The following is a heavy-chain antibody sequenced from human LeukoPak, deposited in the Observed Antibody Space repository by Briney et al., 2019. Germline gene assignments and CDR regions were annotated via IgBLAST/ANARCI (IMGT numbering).Heavy chain of an antibody. CDR3: ARDGRDGYNYMFPFDY. Sequence: ASGKVSCKASGYTFTSYYIHWVRQAPGQGLEWMGIINPSSGSTSYAQKFQGRVTMSRDTSTSTVYMELSSLTSEDTAVYYCARDGRDGYNYMFPFDYWGQGTLVTVSS. D-gene: IGHD5-24*01. V-gene: IGHV1-46*01. CDR1: GYTFTSYY. J-gene: IGHJ4*02. CDR2: INPSSGST.